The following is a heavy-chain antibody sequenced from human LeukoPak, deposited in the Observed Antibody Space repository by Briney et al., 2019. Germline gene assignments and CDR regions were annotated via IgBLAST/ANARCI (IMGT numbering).Heavy chain of an antibody. CDR2: INPNSGGT. D-gene: IGHD6-13*01. Sequence: ASVKVSCKASGYTFTGYYMHWVRQAPGQGLEWMGWINPNSGGTNCAQKFQGRVTMTRDTSISTAYMELSRLRSDDTAVYYCARGARPSSSWYDLDYWGQGTLVTVSS. J-gene: IGHJ4*02. CDR3: ARGARPSSSWYDLDY. CDR1: GYTFTGYY. V-gene: IGHV1-2*02.